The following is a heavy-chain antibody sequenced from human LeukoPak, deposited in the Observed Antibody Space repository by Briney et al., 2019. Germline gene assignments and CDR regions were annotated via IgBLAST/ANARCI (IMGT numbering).Heavy chain of an antibody. D-gene: IGHD3-16*02. CDR2: INHSGST. CDR1: GGSFSGHY. CDR3: ARTPLFYDYGWGSYRYNWFDP. V-gene: IGHV4-34*01. Sequence: SETLSLTCAVYGGSFSGHYWSWIRQPPGKGLEWIGEINHSGSTNYNPSLKSRVTISVDTSKNQFSLKLRSVTAADTAAYYCARTPLFYDYGWGSYRYNWFDPWGQGTLVTVSS. J-gene: IGHJ5*02.